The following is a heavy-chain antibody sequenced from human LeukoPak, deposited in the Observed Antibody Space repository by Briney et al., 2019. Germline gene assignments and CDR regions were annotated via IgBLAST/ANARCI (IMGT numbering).Heavy chain of an antibody. J-gene: IGHJ5*02. CDR2: ISYDGSNK. V-gene: IGHV3-30*04. CDR1: GFTFSSYA. D-gene: IGHD6-13*01. CDR3: ARNRIAASWFDP. Sequence: GRSLRLSCAASGFTFSSYAMHWVRQAPGKGLEWVAVISYDGSNKYYADSVKGRFTISRDNSKNTLYLQMNSLRAEDTAVYYCARNRIAASWFDPWGQGTLVTVSS.